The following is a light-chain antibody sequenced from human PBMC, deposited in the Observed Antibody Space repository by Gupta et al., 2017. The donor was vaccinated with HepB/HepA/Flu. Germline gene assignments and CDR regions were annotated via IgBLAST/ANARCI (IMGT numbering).Light chain of an antibody. CDR2: CIS. Sequence: EIVMTQSPATLSVSPGERATLSCRASQSVSDNLAWYQQKLGQAPRLLIYCISTRATGIPARFSGSGSGTEFTLTISSLQSEDVAVYYCQQYNSWPLTFGGGTKVETK. J-gene: IGKJ4*01. V-gene: IGKV3-15*01. CDR1: QSVSDN. CDR3: QQYNSWPLT.